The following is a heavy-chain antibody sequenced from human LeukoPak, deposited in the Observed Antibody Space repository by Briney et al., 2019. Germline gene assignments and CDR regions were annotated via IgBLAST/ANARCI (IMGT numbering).Heavy chain of an antibody. V-gene: IGHV3-48*03. D-gene: IGHD3-22*01. Sequence: GGSLRLSCAASGFTFSSYEMNWVRQAPGKGLGWVSYISSSGSTIYYADSVKGRFTISRDNAKNSLYLQMNSLRAEDTAVYYCARGISDSSKAYRGQGTLVTVSS. J-gene: IGHJ4*02. CDR3: ARGISDSSKAY. CDR1: GFTFSSYE. CDR2: ISSSGSTI.